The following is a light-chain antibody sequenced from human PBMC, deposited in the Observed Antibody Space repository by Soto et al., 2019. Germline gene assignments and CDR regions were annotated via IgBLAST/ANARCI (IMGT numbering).Light chain of an antibody. Sequence: QSALTQPASVSGSPGQSITISCTGTSSDVGGYNYVSWYQQHPGKAPKLMIYGVTNRPSGVSSRFSGSRSGNTASLTISGLQAEDEAEHFCNSYTSSSTFVFGTGTKVTVL. J-gene: IGLJ1*01. CDR3: NSYTSSSTFV. V-gene: IGLV2-14*01. CDR2: GVT. CDR1: SSDVGGYNY.